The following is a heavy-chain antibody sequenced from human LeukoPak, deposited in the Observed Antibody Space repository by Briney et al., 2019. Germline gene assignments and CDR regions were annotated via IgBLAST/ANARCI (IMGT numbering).Heavy chain of an antibody. D-gene: IGHD3-22*01. CDR1: GGSISSGGDY. J-gene: IGHJ4*02. V-gene: IGHV4-31*03. Sequence: PSQTLSLTCTVSGGSISSGGDYWSWIRQHPGKGLEWIGYIYYSESTYYNPSLKSRVTISVDTSKNQFSLKLSSVTAADTAVYYCARGYYDSSGYGPIVDYWGQGTLVTVSS. CDR3: ARGYYDSSGYGPIVDY. CDR2: IYYSEST.